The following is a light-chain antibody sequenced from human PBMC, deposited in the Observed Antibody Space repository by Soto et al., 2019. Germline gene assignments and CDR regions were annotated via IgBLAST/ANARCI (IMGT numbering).Light chain of an antibody. V-gene: IGKV1-5*03. CDR2: KAS. Sequence: DIQMTQSPSTLSASVGDRVTITCRASQSISTWLAWYQQEPGKAPKLLIHKASSLQSGVPSRFSGSGSGTDFTLTISSLHPDDFATYYCLQNHNYPRTFGQGTKVEI. J-gene: IGKJ1*01. CDR3: LQNHNYPRT. CDR1: QSISTW.